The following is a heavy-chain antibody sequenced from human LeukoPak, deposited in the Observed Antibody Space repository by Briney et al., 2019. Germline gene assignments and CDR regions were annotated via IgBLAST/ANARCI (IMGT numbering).Heavy chain of an antibody. D-gene: IGHD3-22*01. CDR3: ARANYYDSSGYSFDY. J-gene: IGHJ4*02. V-gene: IGHV4-39*07. CDR1: GGSIDNSNYY. CDR2: INHSGST. Sequence: SETLSLTCTVSGGSIDNSNYYWGWIRQPPGKGPEWLGEINHSGSTNYNPSLKSRVTISVDTSKNQFSLKLSSVTAADTAVYYCARANYYDSSGYSFDYWGQGTLVTVSS.